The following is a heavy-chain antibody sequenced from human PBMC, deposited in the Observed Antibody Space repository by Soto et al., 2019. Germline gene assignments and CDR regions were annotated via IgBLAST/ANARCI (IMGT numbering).Heavy chain of an antibody. CDR1: GFTFSSSV. J-gene: IGHJ5*02. D-gene: IGHD6-13*01. CDR2: ISYDRNNK. V-gene: IGHV3-30-3*01. Sequence: QVQLVESGGGVVQPGRSLRLSCAASGFTFSSSVMHWVRQAPGKGLEWVAVISYDRNNKYYADSVKGRFTISRDNSKNPLYLQMNSLRVEDTAVYYCARDLGSSWYVKWFDPWGQGTLVTVSS. CDR3: ARDLGSSWYVKWFDP.